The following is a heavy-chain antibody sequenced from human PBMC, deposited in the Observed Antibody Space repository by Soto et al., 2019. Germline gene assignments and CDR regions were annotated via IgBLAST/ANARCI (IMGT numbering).Heavy chain of an antibody. V-gene: IGHV4-59*01. CDR3: ARVRGGFSYYYYGMDV. CDR2: IYYSGST. J-gene: IGHJ6*02. CDR1: GGSISSYY. D-gene: IGHD2-15*01. Sequence: SETLSLTCTVSGGSISSYYWSWIRQPPGKGLEWIGYIYYSGSTNYNPSLKSRVTISVDTSKNQFSLKLSSVTAADTAVYYCARVRGGFSYYYYGMDVWGQGTTVTVSS.